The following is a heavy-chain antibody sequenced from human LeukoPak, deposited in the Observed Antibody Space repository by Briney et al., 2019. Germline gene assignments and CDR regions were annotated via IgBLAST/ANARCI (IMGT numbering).Heavy chain of an antibody. CDR1: GFTFSDAW. CDR2: IKSKIDGGTT. J-gene: IGHJ4*02. CDR3: ATDPTTVINPLPLEY. Sequence: PGGSLRLSCAASGFTFSDAWMSWVRQAPGKGLEWVGRIKSKIDGGTTDYATTVKGKFTISRADSKNTLYLHMNSLQTEDTAVYYCATDPTTVINPLPLEYWGQGTLVTVSS. V-gene: IGHV3-15*01. D-gene: IGHD4-23*01.